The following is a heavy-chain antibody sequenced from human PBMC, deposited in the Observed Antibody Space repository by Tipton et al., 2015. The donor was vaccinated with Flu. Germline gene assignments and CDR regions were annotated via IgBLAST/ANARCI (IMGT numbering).Heavy chain of an antibody. D-gene: IGHD1-26*01. CDR2: IYYSGST. V-gene: IGHV4-39*01. J-gene: IGHJ4*02. CDR1: GGSFSSSSYY. Sequence: TLSLTCAVYGGSFSSSSYYWGWIRQPPGKGLEWIGSIYYSGSTYYNPSLKSRVTISVDTSKNQFSLKLSSVTAADTAVYYCASSLSYSGSYNNWGQGTLVTVSS. CDR3: ASSLSYSGSYNN.